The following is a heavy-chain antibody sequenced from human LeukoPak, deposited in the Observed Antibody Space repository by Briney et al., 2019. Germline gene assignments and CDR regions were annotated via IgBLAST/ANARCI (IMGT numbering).Heavy chain of an antibody. D-gene: IGHD3-22*01. CDR3: ARGAYDSSGYYYVGYFDY. Sequence: SETLSLTCTVSGGSISSYYWSWIRQPPGKGLEWIGYIYYSGSTNYNPSLKSRVTISVDTSKNQFSLKLSSVTAADTAVYYCARGAYDSSGYYYVGYFDYWGQGTLVTVSS. CDR1: GGSISSYY. CDR2: IYYSGST. J-gene: IGHJ4*02. V-gene: IGHV4-59*01.